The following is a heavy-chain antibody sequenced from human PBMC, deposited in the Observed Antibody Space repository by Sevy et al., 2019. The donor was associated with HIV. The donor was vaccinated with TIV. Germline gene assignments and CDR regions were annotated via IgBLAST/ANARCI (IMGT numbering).Heavy chain of an antibody. V-gene: IGHV1-2*02. D-gene: IGHD6-13*01. J-gene: IGHJ4*02. CDR2: INPNSGGT. Sequence: ASVKVSCKASGYTFTGYYMHWVRQAPGQGLEWMGWINPNSGGTDYAQKFQGRVTMTRGTSISIAYMELSRLRSDDTAVYFCAKDRWGIAAAGTGVFDYWGQGALVTVSS. CDR1: GYTFTGYY. CDR3: AKDRWGIAAAGTGVFDY.